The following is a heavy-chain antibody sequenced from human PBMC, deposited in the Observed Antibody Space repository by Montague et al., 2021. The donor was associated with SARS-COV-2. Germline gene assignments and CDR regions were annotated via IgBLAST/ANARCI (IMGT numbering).Heavy chain of an antibody. J-gene: IGHJ4*02. CDR2: MHFTGKT. D-gene: IGHD3-10*01. V-gene: IGHV4-4*07. CDR1: GDSITNHY. Sequence: SETLSLTCSVSGDSITNHYWSWIRQPAGKGLEWIGRMHFTGKTNFSPSFSSRLTMSADTSKNQFSLKLTSVTAADTAIYFCARDRFDFGAGSQGTIDFWGQGALVTVSS. CDR3: ARDRFDFGAGSQGTIDF.